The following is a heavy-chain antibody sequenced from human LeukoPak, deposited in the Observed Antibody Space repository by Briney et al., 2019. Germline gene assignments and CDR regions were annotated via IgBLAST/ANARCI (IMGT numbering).Heavy chain of an antibody. J-gene: IGHJ4*02. CDR1: GFTFSSYA. CDR2: ISGSGDTT. V-gene: IGHV3-23*01. Sequence: GGSLRLSCAASGFTFSSYAMSWVRQAPGKGLECVSDISGSGDTTYYAVSVKGRFTISRDYSKNTLYLQMTSLRAEDTAVYYCAKGGSPTRTSYHFDYWGQGTLVTVSS. D-gene: IGHD2-2*01. CDR3: AKGGSPTRTSYHFDY.